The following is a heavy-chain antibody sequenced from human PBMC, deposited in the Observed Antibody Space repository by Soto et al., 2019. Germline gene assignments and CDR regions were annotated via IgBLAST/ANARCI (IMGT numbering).Heavy chain of an antibody. J-gene: IGHJ5*02. V-gene: IGHV3-74*01. CDR3: ARVLTGSWNWFDP. Sequence: EVQLVESGGGLVQPGESLRLSCAASGFTFSSYWMHWVRQAPGKGLVWVSRINSDGSRTNYADSVKGRFTVSRDNAKNTQSLQMNSLRAEDTAVYYCARVLTGSWNWFDPWGQGTRVTVSS. D-gene: IGHD6-13*01. CDR1: GFTFSSYW. CDR2: INSDGSRT.